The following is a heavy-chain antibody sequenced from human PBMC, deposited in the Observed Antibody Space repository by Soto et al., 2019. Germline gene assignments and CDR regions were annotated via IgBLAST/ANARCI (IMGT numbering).Heavy chain of an antibody. CDR2: ISSSSSTI. CDR3: ARERYSSSFVSDY. Sequence: GGSLRLSCAASGFTFSSYSMNWCRQAPGKGLEWVSYISSSSSTIYYADSVKGRFTISRDNAKNSLYLQMNSLRAEDTAVYYCARERYSSSFVSDYWGQGTLVTVSS. V-gene: IGHV3-48*01. D-gene: IGHD6-13*01. J-gene: IGHJ4*02. CDR1: GFTFSSYS.